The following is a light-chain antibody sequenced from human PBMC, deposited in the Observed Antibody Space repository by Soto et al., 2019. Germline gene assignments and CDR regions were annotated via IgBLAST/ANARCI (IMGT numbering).Light chain of an antibody. CDR1: QDISRY. Sequence: QLTQSPSSLSASVGDRVTITCRASQDISRYLAWYQQKAGKAPKLLIYGASTLQSGVPSRFSGFGSETEFTLTISSLQPEDFATYHCQQLQRTPFTFGPGTTVDV. V-gene: IGKV1-9*01. CDR3: QQLQRTPFT. J-gene: IGKJ3*01. CDR2: GAS.